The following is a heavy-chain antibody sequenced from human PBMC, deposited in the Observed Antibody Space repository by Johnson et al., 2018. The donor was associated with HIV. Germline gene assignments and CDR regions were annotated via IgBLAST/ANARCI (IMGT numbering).Heavy chain of an antibody. V-gene: IGHV3-30*04. CDR3: ARALTTDAFDI. J-gene: IGHJ3*02. Sequence: QVQLVESGGGLVQPGRSLRLSCTTSGFTFSSYSMHWVRQAPGKGLEWVAVISYDGSEKYFADSVKGRFTISRDNSKNTLYLQMNSLRAEDTAVYYCARALTTDAFDIWGQGTMVTVSS. D-gene: IGHD4-17*01. CDR1: GFTFSSYS. CDR2: ISYDGSEK.